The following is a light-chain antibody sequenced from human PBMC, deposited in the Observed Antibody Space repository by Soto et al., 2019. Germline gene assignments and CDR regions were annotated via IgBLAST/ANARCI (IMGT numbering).Light chain of an antibody. Sequence: QSALTRPRSVSGSPGQSVTISCTGTSSEVGRYNYVSWYQHHPGKAPKLMIYDVSTRPSGVPDRFSGSKSGTTASLTISGLQAEDEADYYCCSYAGSPYVFGTGTKVTVL. J-gene: IGLJ1*01. CDR1: SSEVGRYNY. CDR2: DVS. CDR3: CSYAGSPYV. V-gene: IGLV2-11*01.